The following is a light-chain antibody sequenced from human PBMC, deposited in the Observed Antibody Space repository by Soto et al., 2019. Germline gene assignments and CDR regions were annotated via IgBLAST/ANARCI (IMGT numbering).Light chain of an antibody. Sequence: QSALTQPASVSGSPGQSITISCTGTSSDVGGYNYVSWYQQHPGKAPKLMIYDVSNRPSWVSNRFSGSKSGNTASLTISGLQAEEEADYYCSSYTSSSTLSYVFGTGTKRTVL. CDR2: DVS. CDR1: SSDVGGYNY. CDR3: SSYTSSSTLSYV. J-gene: IGLJ1*01. V-gene: IGLV2-14*01.